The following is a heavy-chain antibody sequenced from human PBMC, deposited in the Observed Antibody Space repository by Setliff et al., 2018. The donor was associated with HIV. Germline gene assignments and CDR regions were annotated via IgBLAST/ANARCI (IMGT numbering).Heavy chain of an antibody. CDR2: IYYSGST. Sequence: SETLSLTCTVSGGSISNSRYHWSWIRQPPGKGLEWIGSIYYSGSTYYNPSLKSRVTISVDTSKNQFSLKLSSVTAADAAVYYCASRVYYYDSSGYLREEGFNPWGQGTLVTVPQ. D-gene: IGHD3-22*01. V-gene: IGHV4-39*01. CDR1: GGSISNSRYH. J-gene: IGHJ5*02. CDR3: ASRVYYYDSSGYLREEGFNP.